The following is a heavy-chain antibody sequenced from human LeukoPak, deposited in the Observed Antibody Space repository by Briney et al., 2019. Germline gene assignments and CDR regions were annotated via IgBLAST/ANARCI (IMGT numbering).Heavy chain of an antibody. CDR3: AREGSGIYYDN. D-gene: IGHD1-26*01. CDR1: GFAFSTYT. CDR2: IGGSSRTI. V-gene: IGHV3-48*01. J-gene: IGHJ4*02. Sequence: SGGSLRLSCAASGFAFSTYTMNWVRQAPGKGLEWVSCIGGSSRTIYYADSVKGRFTISRDNAKNSLYLQMNSLRAEDTAMYYCAREGSGIYYDNWGQGTLVTVSS.